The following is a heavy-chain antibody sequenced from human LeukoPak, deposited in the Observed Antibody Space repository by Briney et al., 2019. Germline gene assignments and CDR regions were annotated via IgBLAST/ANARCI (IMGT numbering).Heavy chain of an antibody. CDR2: INHSGST. CDR1: GGSFSGYY. J-gene: IGHJ4*02. D-gene: IGHD3-10*02. Sequence: SETLSLTCAVYGGSFSGYYWSWIRQPPGKGLEWIGEINHSGSTNYNPSLKSRVTISVDTSKNQFSLKLSSVTAADTAVYYCARSARFGDYWGQGTLVTVSS. V-gene: IGHV4-34*01. CDR3: ARSARFGDY.